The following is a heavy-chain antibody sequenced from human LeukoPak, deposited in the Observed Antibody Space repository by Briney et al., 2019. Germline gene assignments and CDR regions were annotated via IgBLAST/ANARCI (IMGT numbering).Heavy chain of an antibody. CDR2: INPSGGST. D-gene: IGHD5-12*01. Sequence: ASVKVSCKASGYTFTSYYMHWVRQAPGQGLEWMGIINPSGGSTSYAQKFQGRVTMTRDMSTSTVYMELSSLRSEDTAVYYCATAIVATIGSDYWGQGTLVTVSS. CDR1: GYTFTSYY. J-gene: IGHJ4*02. V-gene: IGHV1-46*01. CDR3: ATAIVATIGSDY.